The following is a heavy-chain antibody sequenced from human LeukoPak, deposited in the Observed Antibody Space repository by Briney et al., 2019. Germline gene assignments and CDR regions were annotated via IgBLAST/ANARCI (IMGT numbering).Heavy chain of an antibody. D-gene: IGHD6-25*01. J-gene: IGHJ5*02. V-gene: IGHV3-48*01. CDR1: GLSFSSYN. CDR3: AAASAFSRRCRS. Sequence: GGSLRLSCTASGLSFSSYNMNWVRQAPGKGPEWVAYITANNTTTYYADSVKGRFTISRDNATNSLFLQLNSLRAEDTAVYYCAAASAFSRRCRSWGQGTVVTVSP. CDR2: ITANNTTT.